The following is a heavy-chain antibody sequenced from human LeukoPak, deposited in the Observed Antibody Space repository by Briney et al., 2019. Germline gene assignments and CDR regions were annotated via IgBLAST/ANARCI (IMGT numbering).Heavy chain of an antibody. J-gene: IGHJ4*02. CDR3: VKRGSSWSFDY. V-gene: IGHV3-64D*08. Sequence: GGSLRLSCSASGFTFSSFAMHWVRQAPGKGPEYVSALSSNGGSTYYADSVKGRFTISRDNSKNTLYLQMSSLRTEDTAVYYCVKRGSSWSFDYWGQGTLVTVSS. CDR2: LSSNGGST. CDR1: GFTFSSFA. D-gene: IGHD6-13*01.